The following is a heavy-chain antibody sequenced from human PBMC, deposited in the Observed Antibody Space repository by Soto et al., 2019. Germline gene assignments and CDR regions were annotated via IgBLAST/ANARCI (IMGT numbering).Heavy chain of an antibody. D-gene: IGHD6-13*01. CDR2: ISTSGSTI. Sequence: EVQLVESGGDLVQPGGSLRLSCAASGFTFSRYEMNWVRQAPGKGLEWISYISTSGSTIYYADSVKGRFTISRDNAKNSLDLQMNRLRAEDTAVYYCARELAAAGSFDYWGQGTLVTVSS. J-gene: IGHJ4*02. V-gene: IGHV3-48*03. CDR3: ARELAAAGSFDY. CDR1: GFTFSRYE.